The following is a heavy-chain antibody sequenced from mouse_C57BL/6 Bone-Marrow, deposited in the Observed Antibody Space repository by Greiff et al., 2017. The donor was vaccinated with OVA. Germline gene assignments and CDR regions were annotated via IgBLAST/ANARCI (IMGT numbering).Heavy chain of an antibody. CDR3: ASYYGSSYHYYAMDY. V-gene: IGHV1-81*01. Sequence: QVHVKQSGAELARPGASVKLSCKASGYTFTSYGISWVKQRTGQGLEWIGEIYPRSGNTYYNEKFKGKATLTADKSSSTAYMELRSLTSEDSAVYFCASYYGSSYHYYAMDYWGQGTSVTVSS. CDR2: IYPRSGNT. CDR1: GYTFTSYG. J-gene: IGHJ4*01. D-gene: IGHD1-1*01.